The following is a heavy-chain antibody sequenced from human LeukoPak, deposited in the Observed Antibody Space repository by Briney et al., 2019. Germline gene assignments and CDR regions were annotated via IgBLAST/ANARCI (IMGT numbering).Heavy chain of an antibody. J-gene: IGHJ6*03. V-gene: IGHV4-59*01. Sequence: PSETLSPTCTVSGGSISTYYWSWIRQPPGKGLEWIGYFYFSGSTKYNPSLKSRVTLSVDTSKNQFSLNLNSVTAADTAVYYCARGSSSSGGYFYYMDVWGKGTTVTVSS. D-gene: IGHD2-2*01. CDR2: FYFSGST. CDR3: ARGSSSSGGYFYYMDV. CDR1: GGSISTYY.